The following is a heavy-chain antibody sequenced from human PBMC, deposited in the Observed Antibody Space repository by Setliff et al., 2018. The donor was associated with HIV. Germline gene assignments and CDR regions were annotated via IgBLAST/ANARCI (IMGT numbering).Heavy chain of an antibody. Sequence: SETLSLTCTVSGGSISSGRYYWSWIRQPAGKGLEWIGHIYTSGSTNYNPSLKSRVTISVDMSKNQFSLKLSSVTAADTAVYYCARRRGGGSHYNYYYYMGVWGKGTTVTVSS. D-gene: IGHD1-26*01. CDR1: GGSISSGRYY. V-gene: IGHV4-61*09. CDR2: IYTSGST. CDR3: ARRRGGGSHYNYYYYMGV. J-gene: IGHJ6*03.